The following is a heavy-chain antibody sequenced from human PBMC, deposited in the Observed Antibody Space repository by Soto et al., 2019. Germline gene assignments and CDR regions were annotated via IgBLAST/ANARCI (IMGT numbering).Heavy chain of an antibody. CDR2: INAGNGNT. CDR3: ARLYSRSPGNFDY. V-gene: IGHV1-3*01. D-gene: IGHD6-6*01. J-gene: IGHJ4*02. CDR1: GYTFTSYA. Sequence: ASVKVSCKASGYTFTSYAMHWVRQAPGQRLEWMGWINAGNGNTKYSQKFQGRVTITRDTSASTAYMELSSLRSEDTAVYYFARLYSRSPGNFDYWGQGPLVTVSS.